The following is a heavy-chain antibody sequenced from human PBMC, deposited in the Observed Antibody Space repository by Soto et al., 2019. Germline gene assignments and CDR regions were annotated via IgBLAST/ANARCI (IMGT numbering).Heavy chain of an antibody. CDR2: IIPIFGTA. V-gene: IGHV1-69*13. D-gene: IGHD3-22*01. CDR3: ARSMIVVVGRVNYFDC. Sequence: SVKVSCKASGGTFSSYAISWVRQAPGQGLEWMGGIIPIFGTANYAQKFQGRVTITADESTSTAYMELSSLRSEDTAMYYCARSMIVVVGRVNYFDCWGPGTLVTVSS. J-gene: IGHJ4*02. CDR1: GGTFSSYA.